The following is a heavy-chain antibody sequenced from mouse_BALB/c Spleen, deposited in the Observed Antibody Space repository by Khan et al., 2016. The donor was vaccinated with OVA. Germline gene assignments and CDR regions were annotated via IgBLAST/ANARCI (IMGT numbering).Heavy chain of an antibody. CDR2: INPSNGYT. D-gene: IGHD2-14*01. CDR1: GYTFTSYT. Sequence: QVQLKESGAELARPGASVKMSCKASGYTFTSYTIHWIKERPGQGLEWIGYINPSNGYTNYNQKFRDKATLTTDKSSTTAYLQLSSLTSDDSAVYNCVREGAYHRNDGWFAYWGQGTLVTVSA. CDR3: VREGAYHRNDGWFAY. J-gene: IGHJ3*01. V-gene: IGHV1-4*01.